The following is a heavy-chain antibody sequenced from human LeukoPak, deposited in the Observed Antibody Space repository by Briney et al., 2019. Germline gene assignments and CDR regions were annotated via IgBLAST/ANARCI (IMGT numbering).Heavy chain of an antibody. Sequence: PSETLSLTCAVYGGSLSGYAWSWIRQPPGKGLEWIGEINHSGSTNYNPSLKSRVTISVDTSKNQFSLKLSSVTAADTAVYYCARCYYGSEPNNWFDPWGQGTLVTVSS. D-gene: IGHD3-10*01. CDR2: INHSGST. V-gene: IGHV4-34*01. CDR3: ARCYYGSEPNNWFDP. J-gene: IGHJ5*02. CDR1: GGSLSGYA.